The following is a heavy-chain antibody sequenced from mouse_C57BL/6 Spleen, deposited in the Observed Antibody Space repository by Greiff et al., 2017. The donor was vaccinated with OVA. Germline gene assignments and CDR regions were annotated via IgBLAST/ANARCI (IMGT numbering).Heavy chain of an antibody. V-gene: IGHV1-15*01. D-gene: IGHD1-1*02. CDR1: GYTFTDYE. Sequence: VQLQQSGAELVRPGASVTLSCKASGYTFTDYEMHWVKQTPVHGLEWIGAIDPETGGTAYNQKFKGKAILTADKSSSTAYMELRSLTSEDSAVYYCTRSTIRYYAMDYWVKEPQSPSPQ. J-gene: IGHJ4*01. CDR3: TRSTIRYYAMDY. CDR2: IDPETGGT.